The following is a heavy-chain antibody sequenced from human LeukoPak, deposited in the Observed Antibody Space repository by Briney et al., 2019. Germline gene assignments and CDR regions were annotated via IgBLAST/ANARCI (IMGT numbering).Heavy chain of an antibody. Sequence: ETLSLTCIVSGGSISSYYWSWIRQPPGKGLEWVANINEDGSNKWHLGSVKGRFTVSRDNARNSLYLQMNSLRVEDTAVYYTRVIVAVPGYFDYFDFWGQGVLVTVSS. D-gene: IGHD6-19*01. CDR2: INEDGSNK. V-gene: IGHV3-7*01. J-gene: IGHJ4*02. CDR3: RVIVAVPGYFDYFDF. CDR1: GGSISSYY.